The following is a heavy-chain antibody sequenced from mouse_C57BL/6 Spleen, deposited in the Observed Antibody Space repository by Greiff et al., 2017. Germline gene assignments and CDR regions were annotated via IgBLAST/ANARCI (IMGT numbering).Heavy chain of an antibody. D-gene: IGHD2-3*01. CDR1: GFTFSDYY. Sequence: EVKLVESGGGLVQPGGSLKLSCAASGFTFSDYYMYWVRQTPEKRLEWVAYISNGGGSTYYPDTVKGRFTISRDNAKNTLYLQMSRLKSEDTAMXYCARQARGDGYYGGYFDYWGQGTTLTVAS. CDR3: ARQARGDGYYGGYFDY. J-gene: IGHJ2*01. CDR2: ISNGGGST. V-gene: IGHV5-12*01.